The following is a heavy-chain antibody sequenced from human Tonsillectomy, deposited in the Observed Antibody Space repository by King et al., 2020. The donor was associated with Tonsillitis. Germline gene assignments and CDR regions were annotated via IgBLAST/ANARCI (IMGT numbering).Heavy chain of an antibody. D-gene: IGHD3-22*01. CDR3: ARALMPYYYDSSGYYYRLSFDY. CDR1: GYTFTSYA. CDR2: INTNTGNP. V-gene: IGHV7-4-1*02. Sequence: VQLVQSGSELKKPGASVKVSCKASGYTFTSYAMNWVRQAPGQGLEWMGWINTNTGNPTYAQGFTGRFVFSLDTSVSTAYLQISSLKAEDTAVYYCARALMPYYYDSSGYYYRLSFDYWGQGTLVTVSS. J-gene: IGHJ4*02.